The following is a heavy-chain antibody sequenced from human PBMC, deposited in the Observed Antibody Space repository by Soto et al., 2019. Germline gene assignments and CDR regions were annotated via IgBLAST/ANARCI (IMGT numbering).Heavy chain of an antibody. D-gene: IGHD1-7*01. V-gene: IGHV4-4*02. Sequence: SETLSLTCAVPGGSCTRNNWWTWFRQPPGQGLEWIGEIYRTGSTNYNPSLKSRVTISLDKSENQFSLKVTSLTAADTAVYYCASRDPGTSVDYWGQGTLVTVSS. CDR1: GGSCTRNNW. J-gene: IGHJ4*02. CDR3: ASRDPGTSVDY. CDR2: IYRTGST.